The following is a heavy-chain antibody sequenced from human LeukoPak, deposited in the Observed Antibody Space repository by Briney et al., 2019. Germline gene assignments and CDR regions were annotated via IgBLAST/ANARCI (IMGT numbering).Heavy chain of an antibody. CDR3: AKGTGPRIAPTAY. CDR2: ISGSGGST. CDR1: GFTFSSYV. J-gene: IGHJ4*02. V-gene: IGHV3-23*01. Sequence: RPGGSLRLSCAASGFTFSSYVMSWVRQAPGKGLEWVSAISGSGGSTYYADSVKGRFTISRDNSKNTLYLQMNSLRAEDTAVYYCAKGTGPRIAPTAYWGQGTLVTVSS. D-gene: IGHD6-13*01.